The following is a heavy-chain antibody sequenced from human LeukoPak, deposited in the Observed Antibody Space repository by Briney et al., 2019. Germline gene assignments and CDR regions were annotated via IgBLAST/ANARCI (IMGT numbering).Heavy chain of an antibody. CDR2: INHSGST. V-gene: IGHV4-34*01. CDR3: ARGGYSYGYYFDY. J-gene: IGHJ4*02. D-gene: IGHD5-18*01. CDR1: GGSFSGYY. Sequence: ASETLSLTCAVYGGSFSGYYWSWIRHPPGKGLEWIGEINHSGSTNYNPYLKSRVNISVDTSKNQFSLKLSSVTAADTAVYYCARGGYSYGYYFDYWGQGTLVTVSS.